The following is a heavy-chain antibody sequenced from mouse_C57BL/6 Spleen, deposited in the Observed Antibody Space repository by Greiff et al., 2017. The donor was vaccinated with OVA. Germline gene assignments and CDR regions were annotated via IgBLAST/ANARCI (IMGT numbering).Heavy chain of an antibody. J-gene: IGHJ2*01. CDR2: LSNGGGST. CDR3: ARRPDYGSSLDY. V-gene: IGHV5-12*01. Sequence: EVQRVESGGGLVQPGGSLKLSCAASGFTFSDYYMYWVRQTPEKRLEWVAYLSNGGGSTYYPDTVKGRFTISRDNAKNTLYLQMSRLKSEDTAMYYCARRPDYGSSLDYWGQGTTLTVSS. CDR1: GFTFSDYY. D-gene: IGHD1-1*01.